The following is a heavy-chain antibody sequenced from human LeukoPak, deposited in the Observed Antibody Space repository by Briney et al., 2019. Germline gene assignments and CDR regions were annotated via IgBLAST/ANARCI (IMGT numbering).Heavy chain of an antibody. D-gene: IGHD3-10*01. J-gene: IGHJ6*03. CDR2: INWNGGST. V-gene: IGHV3-20*04. Sequence: GGSLRLSCAASGFTFDDYGMSWVRQAPGKGLEWVSGINWNGGSTGYADSVKGRFTISRDNAKNSLYLQMNSLRAEDTALYYCARVPPGRDFWSGYYYGSGSYYNGGYYYYCMDVWGKGTTVTVSS. CDR3: ARVPPGRDFWSGYYYGSGSYYNGGYYYYCMDV. CDR1: GFTFDDYG.